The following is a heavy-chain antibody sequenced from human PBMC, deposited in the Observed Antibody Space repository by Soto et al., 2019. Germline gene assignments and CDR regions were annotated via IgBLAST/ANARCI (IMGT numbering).Heavy chain of an antibody. CDR1: GGTFSSYA. J-gene: IGHJ4*02. CDR2: IIPIFSTA. V-gene: IGHV1-69*13. Sequence: AASVKVSCKASGGTFSSYAISWVRQAPGQGLEWMGGIIPIFSTANYAQKFQGRVTITADESTSTAYMELSSLRSEDTAVYYCARGEQLGGVLDYWGQGTLVTVSS. CDR3: ARGEQLGGVLDY. D-gene: IGHD6-6*01.